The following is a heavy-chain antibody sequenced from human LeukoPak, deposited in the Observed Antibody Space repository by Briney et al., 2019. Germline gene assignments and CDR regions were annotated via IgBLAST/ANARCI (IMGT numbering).Heavy chain of an antibody. V-gene: IGHV3-30*03. Sequence: GSLRLSCAASGFPFSNYGMHRGRPAPGKGLEWVAVISYDGSNKYYADSVKGRFTISRDNSKNTLYLQMNSLRAEDTAVYYCNGMDVWGQGTTVTVSS. CDR3: NGMDV. CDR1: GFPFSNYG. CDR2: ISYDGSNK. J-gene: IGHJ6*02.